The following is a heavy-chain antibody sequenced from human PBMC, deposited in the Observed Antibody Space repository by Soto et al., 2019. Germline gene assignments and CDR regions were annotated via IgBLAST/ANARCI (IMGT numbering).Heavy chain of an antibody. D-gene: IGHD2-21*02. J-gene: IGHJ6*02. CDR2: IIPIFGTA. CDR3: VRPKSYCGGDCYLRYYYYYGMDV. CDR1: GGTFSSYP. Sequence: QVQLVQSGAEVKKPGSSVKVSCKASGGTFSSYPISWVRQAPGQGLEWMGGIIPIFGTANYAQKFQGRGTITTDKSTSTADMELSSLSSEDTAVYYCVRPKSYCGGDCYLRYYYYYGMDVWGQGSTVTVS. V-gene: IGHV1-69*06.